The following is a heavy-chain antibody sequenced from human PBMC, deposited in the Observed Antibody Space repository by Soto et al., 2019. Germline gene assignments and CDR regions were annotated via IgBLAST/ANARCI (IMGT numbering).Heavy chain of an antibody. J-gene: IGHJ3*02. V-gene: IGHV4-30-4*01. CDR3: ARDSGGGGAFDI. CDR2: IYYSGST. Sequence: QVQLQESGPGLVKPSQTLSLTCTVSGGSISSGDYYWSWIRQPPGKGMEWIGYIYYSGSTYYNPFLMSRFTISIDTSKNQFSLKLSSVTAADTAVYYCARDSGGGGAFDIWGQGTMVTVSA. CDR1: GGSISSGDYY. D-gene: IGHD3-16*01.